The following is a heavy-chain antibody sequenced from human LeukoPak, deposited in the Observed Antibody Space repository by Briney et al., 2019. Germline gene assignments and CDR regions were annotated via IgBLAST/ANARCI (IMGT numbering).Heavy chain of an antibody. CDR3: AKDLDDYGDYAYYYGMDV. CDR1: GFTFSSYG. V-gene: IGHV3-30*18. J-gene: IGHJ6*02. D-gene: IGHD4-17*01. CDR2: ISYDGSNK. Sequence: GGSLRLSCAASGFTFSSYGMHWVRQAPGKGLERVAVISYDGSNKYYADSVKGRFTISRDNSKNTLYLQMNSLRAEDTAVYYCAKDLDDYGDYAYYYGMDVWGQGTTVTVSS.